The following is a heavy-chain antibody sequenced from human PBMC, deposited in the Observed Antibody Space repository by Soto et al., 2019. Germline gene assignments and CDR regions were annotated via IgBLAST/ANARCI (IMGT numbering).Heavy chain of an antibody. CDR1: GGTFSSYS. D-gene: IGHD6-19*01. CDR2: IIPIFGTA. CDR3: ARVWQDGGGWYDY. Sequence: SVKVSCKASGGTFSSYSISWVRQAPGQGLEWMGGIIPIFGTANYAQKFQGRVTITADECTSTAYTELSRLRSEYTAVYYCARVWQDGGGWYDYWGQGTLVTVSS. J-gene: IGHJ4*02. V-gene: IGHV1-69*13.